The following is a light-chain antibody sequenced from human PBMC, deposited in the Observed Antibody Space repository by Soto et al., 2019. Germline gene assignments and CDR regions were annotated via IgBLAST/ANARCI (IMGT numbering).Light chain of an antibody. Sequence: DIQMTQSPSSLSASVGDRVTITCRASQSISSYLNWYQQRPGKAPNLLIYGASNLQSGVPSRFSGSGSGTDFTLTISSLQPEDFATYYCQQTYTSRPWTFGRGTKVDIK. V-gene: IGKV1-39*01. CDR3: QQTYTSRPWT. J-gene: IGKJ1*01. CDR2: GAS. CDR1: QSISSY.